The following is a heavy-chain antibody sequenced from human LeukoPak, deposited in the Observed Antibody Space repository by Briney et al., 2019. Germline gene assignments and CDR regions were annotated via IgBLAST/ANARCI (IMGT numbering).Heavy chain of an antibody. V-gene: IGHV3-30-3*01. D-gene: IGHD3-3*01. CDR1: GFTFSSYA. J-gene: IGHJ6*04. CDR3: ASLPYYDFWSAPTNYWMDV. CDR2: ISYDGSNK. Sequence: PGGSLRLSCAASGFTFSSYAMHWVRQAPGKGLEWVAVISYDGSNKYYADSVKGRFTISRDNSKNTLYLQMNSLRAEDTAVYYCASLPYYDFWSAPTNYWMDVWGKGTTVTVSS.